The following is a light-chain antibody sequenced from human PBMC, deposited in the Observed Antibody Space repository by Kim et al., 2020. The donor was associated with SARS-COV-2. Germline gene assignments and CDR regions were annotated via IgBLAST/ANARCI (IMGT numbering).Light chain of an antibody. CDR3: TSRDSSGHVV. J-gene: IGLJ2*01. Sequence: SSELTQDPAVSVALGQTVRITCQGNSLRSYYASWNQQKAGQAPVLVIYSKNNRPSGIPDRFSGSSSGNTASLTITGAQAEDEADYYCTSRDSSGHVVFGGGTKLTVL. V-gene: IGLV3-19*01. CDR2: SKN. CDR1: SLRSYY.